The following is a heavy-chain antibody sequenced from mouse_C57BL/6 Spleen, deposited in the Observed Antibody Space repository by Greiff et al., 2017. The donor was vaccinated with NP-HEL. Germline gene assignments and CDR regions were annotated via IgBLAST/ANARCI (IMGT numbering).Heavy chain of an antibody. V-gene: IGHV5-9*01. CDR2: ISGGGGNT. CDR1: GFTFSSYT. J-gene: IGHJ2*01. D-gene: IGHD1-1*01. CDR3: ARLGVLRSFDY. Sequence: DVMLVESGGGLVKPGGSLKLSCAASGFTFSSYTMSCVRQTPEKRLEWVATISGGGGNTYYPDSVKGRFTISRDNAKNTLYLQMSSLRSEDTALYYCARLGVLRSFDYWGQGTTLTVSS.